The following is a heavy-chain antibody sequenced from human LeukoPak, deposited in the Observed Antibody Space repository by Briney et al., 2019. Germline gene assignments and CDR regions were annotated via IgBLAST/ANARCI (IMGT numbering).Heavy chain of an antibody. CDR2: IYYSGNT. CDR3: ARAYAGYASRFDY. CDR1: GGSISSSSYS. D-gene: IGHD1-1*01. Sequence: SETLSLTCSVSGGSISSSSYSWGWIRQPPGKGLEWIGSIYYSGNTYNNPSLKSRVTVSVDTSKNQFSLKLSSVIEADTAVYYCARAYAGYASRFDYWGQGILVTVSS. V-gene: IGHV4-39*07. J-gene: IGHJ4*02.